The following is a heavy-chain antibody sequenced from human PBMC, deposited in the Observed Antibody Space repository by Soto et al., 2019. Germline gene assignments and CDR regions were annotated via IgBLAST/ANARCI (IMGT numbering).Heavy chain of an antibody. J-gene: IGHJ3*02. CDR3: ARKMPGFAFDI. CDR1: GYTFVDHY. CDR2: INPRNGDK. D-gene: IGHD2-2*01. Sequence: ASVKVSCKTSGYTFVDHYLYWVRQAPGQGLEWMGWINPRNGDKKYAQKFQGRVTMIRDTIITTTYMDLSALTSDDTAVYYCARKMPGFAFDIWGQGTMVTVSS. V-gene: IGHV1-2*02.